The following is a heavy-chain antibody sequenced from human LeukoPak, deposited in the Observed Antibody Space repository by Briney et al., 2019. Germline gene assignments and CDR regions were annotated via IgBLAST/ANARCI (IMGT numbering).Heavy chain of an antibody. Sequence: ASVKVSCKASGHTFTTYYVHLVRQAPGQGLEWMGVINPSGDGTNYPQRFQGRVTLTRDTSTSTVYMELSSLRSEDTAIYYCARETPNTGWFDPWGQGTLVTVSS. CDR3: ARETPNTGWFDP. J-gene: IGHJ5*02. V-gene: IGHV1-46*01. CDR1: GHTFTTYY. D-gene: IGHD1-14*01. CDR2: INPSGDGT.